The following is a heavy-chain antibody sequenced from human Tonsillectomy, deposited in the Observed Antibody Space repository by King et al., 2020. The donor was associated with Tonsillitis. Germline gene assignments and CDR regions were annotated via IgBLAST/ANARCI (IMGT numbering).Heavy chain of an antibody. J-gene: IGHJ6*02. Sequence: HVQLVQSGAEVKKPGASVKVSCVASGYTFTAYFMHWVRQAPGQGLEWMGWINANSGGTTYAQKFQGRVTMTRDTSISTTYMELSSLRSDDAAVYYCAIFSSWDNVAVWGQGTTVTVSS. V-gene: IGHV1-2*02. CDR1: GYTFTAYF. D-gene: IGHD2-2*01. CDR3: AIFSSWDNVAV. CDR2: INANSGGT.